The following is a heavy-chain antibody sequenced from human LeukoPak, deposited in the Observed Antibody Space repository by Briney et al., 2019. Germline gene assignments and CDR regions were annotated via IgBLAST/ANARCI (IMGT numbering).Heavy chain of an antibody. V-gene: IGHV3-11*01. CDR2: ISSRGNTI. J-gene: IGHJ4*02. CDR1: GFSVSNHY. Sequence: PGGSLRLSCAASGFSVSNHYMYWVRQAPGKGLEWISYISSRGNTIYYADSVKGRFTISRDNAKNSLYLQMNSLRAEDTAVYYCATVHFGYFDYWGQGTLVTVSS. D-gene: IGHD3-3*01. CDR3: ATVHFGYFDY.